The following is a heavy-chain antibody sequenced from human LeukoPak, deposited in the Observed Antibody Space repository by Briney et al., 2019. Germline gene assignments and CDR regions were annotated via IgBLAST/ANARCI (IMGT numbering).Heavy chain of an antibody. Sequence: GASVKVSCKASGGTFSSYAISWVRQAPGQGLEWMGGIIPIFGTANYAQKFQGRVTITTDESASTAYMELSSLRSEDTAVYYCARGVAARPTVYYYYYMDVWGKGTTVTVSS. V-gene: IGHV1-69*05. CDR1: GGTFSSYA. CDR3: ARGVAARPTVYYYYYMDV. D-gene: IGHD6-6*01. J-gene: IGHJ6*03. CDR2: IIPIFGTA.